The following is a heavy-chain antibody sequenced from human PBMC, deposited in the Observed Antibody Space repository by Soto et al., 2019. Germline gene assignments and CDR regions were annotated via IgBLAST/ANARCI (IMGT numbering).Heavy chain of an antibody. D-gene: IGHD2-8*01. CDR1: GGSFSGYF. CDR3: ARGSSNYFDASDPPDHHPFDI. J-gene: IGHJ3*02. Sequence: ASQTLSLTCAVYGGSFSGYFWSWFRQPPGMRPEWIGEINHRGKSNYHPSLKSRVTLSIDTSKTQFSLRLTSVTAADTAVYYCARGSSNYFDASDPPDHHPFDIWDQGTMVTVSS. CDR2: INHRGKS. V-gene: IGHV4-34*01.